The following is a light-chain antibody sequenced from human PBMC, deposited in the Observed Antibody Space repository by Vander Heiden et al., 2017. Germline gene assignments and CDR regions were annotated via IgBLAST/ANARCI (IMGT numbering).Light chain of an antibody. CDR3: VTWDDTFDGPV. V-gene: IGLV1-44*01. J-gene: IGLJ2*01. Sequence: QSVLTQPPSASVAPGQRVTISCSGSNSNIEISTVNWYQHFPGTAPKLLICCNDVRPSGVPDRFIGSKSGTSASLAISGLQSEDEADYYCVTWDDTFDGPVFGGGTKLTV. CDR1: NSNIEIST. CDR2: CND.